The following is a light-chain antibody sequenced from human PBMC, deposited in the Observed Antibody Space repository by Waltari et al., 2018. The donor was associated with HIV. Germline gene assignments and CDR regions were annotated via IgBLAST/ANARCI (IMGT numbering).Light chain of an antibody. CDR2: RNN. V-gene: IGLV1-47*01. J-gene: IGLJ3*02. CDR3: VAWDDSLSGPV. Sequence: QSVLTQSHSASGTPGQRVTISCSGSSSNIGSNDVHWYQHLPGTAPKLLIYRNNQRPSGVPDRFSGSKSGTSVSLAISGLRSEDEADYYCVAWDDSLSGPVFGGGTKLTVL. CDR1: SSNIGSND.